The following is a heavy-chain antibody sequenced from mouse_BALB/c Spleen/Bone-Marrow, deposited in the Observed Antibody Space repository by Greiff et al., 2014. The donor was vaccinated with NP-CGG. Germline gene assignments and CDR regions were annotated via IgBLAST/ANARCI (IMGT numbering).Heavy chain of an antibody. CDR3: ASNGGGAMDY. J-gene: IGHJ4*01. Sequence: QVQLKESGPGLVAPSQSLSITCAVSGFSLTGYGLNWVRQPPGKGLEWLGLIWGDGSTDYNSALKSRLSISRDNSKSQVFLNMNSLQTDDTARYYCASNGGGAMDYWGQGTSVTVSS. V-gene: IGHV2-6-7*01. CDR2: IWGDGST. CDR1: GFSLTGYG.